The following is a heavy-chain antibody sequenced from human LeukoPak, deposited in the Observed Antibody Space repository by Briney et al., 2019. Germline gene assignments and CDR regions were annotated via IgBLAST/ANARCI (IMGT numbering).Heavy chain of an antibody. D-gene: IGHD2-21*01. V-gene: IGHV3-48*03. CDR3: ARDRLIGDYYYYMGV. J-gene: IGHJ6*03. CDR1: GFTFSSYE. Sequence: GGSLRLSCAASGFTFSSYEMNWVRQAPGKGLEWVSYISSSGSTIYYADSVKGRFTISRDNAKNSLYLQMNSLRAEDTAVYYCARDRLIGDYYYYMGVWGKGTTVTVSS. CDR2: ISSSGSTI.